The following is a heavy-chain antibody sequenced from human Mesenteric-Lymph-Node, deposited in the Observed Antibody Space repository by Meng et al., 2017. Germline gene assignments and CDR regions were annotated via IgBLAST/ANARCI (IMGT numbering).Heavy chain of an antibody. J-gene: IGHJ5*02. CDR2: LNPNRGDT. CDR1: GSTFTDYY. CDR3: ARGIVVGYGGDSWFDP. Sequence: QVQLVQSGAEVKKPGASVKVSCKASGSTFTDYYMQWVRQAPGQGLEWMGRLNPNRGDTNYAQKFQGRVTMTRDTSISTAYMELSRLTSDDTAVYYCARGIVVGYGGDSWFDPWGQGTLVTVSS. V-gene: IGHV1-2*06. D-gene: IGHD5-18*01.